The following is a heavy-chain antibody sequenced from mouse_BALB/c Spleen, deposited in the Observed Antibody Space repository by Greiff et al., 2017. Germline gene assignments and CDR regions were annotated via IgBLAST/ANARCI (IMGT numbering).Heavy chain of an antibody. CDR2: ISSGGSYT. D-gene: IGHD1-1*01. Sequence: EVKLVESGGGLVKPGGSLKLSCAASGFTFSSYAMSWVRQSPEKRLEWVAEISSGGSYTYYPDTVTGRFTISRDNSKNTLYLEMSSLRSEDTAMYYCARVYYYGSSLYAMDYWGQGTSVTVSS. CDR1: GFTFSSYA. J-gene: IGHJ4*01. V-gene: IGHV5-9-4*01. CDR3: ARVYYYGSSLYAMDY.